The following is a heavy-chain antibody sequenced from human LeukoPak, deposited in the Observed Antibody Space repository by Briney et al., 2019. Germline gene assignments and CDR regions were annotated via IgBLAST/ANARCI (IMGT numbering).Heavy chain of an antibody. D-gene: IGHD3-10*01. CDR1: GGSISSGDYY. CDR2: IYYSGST. CDR3: AREEGAVRVFDI. Sequence: SQTLSLTCTVSGGSISSGDYYWSWIRQPPGKGLEWIGYIYYSGSTYYNPSLKSRVTISVDTSKNQFSLKLSSVTAADTAVYYCAREEGAVRVFDIWGQGTMVTVSS. V-gene: IGHV4-30-4*08. J-gene: IGHJ3*02.